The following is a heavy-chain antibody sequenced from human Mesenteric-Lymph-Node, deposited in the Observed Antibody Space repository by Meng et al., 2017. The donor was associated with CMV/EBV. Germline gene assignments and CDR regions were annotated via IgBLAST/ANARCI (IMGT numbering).Heavy chain of an antibody. J-gene: IGHJ6*02. Sequence: GESLKISCAASGFIVSNNYMSWVRQSPGKGLEWVSVIYSGGSTEYADSVRGRFTVSRDNSKNTLYLQMDSLRADDTAVYFCARATIEADGKILYYYGMDVWGQGTTVTVSS. CDR1: GFIVSNNY. D-gene: IGHD6-13*01. V-gene: IGHV3-53*01. CDR3: ARATIEADGKILYYYGMDV. CDR2: IYSGGST.